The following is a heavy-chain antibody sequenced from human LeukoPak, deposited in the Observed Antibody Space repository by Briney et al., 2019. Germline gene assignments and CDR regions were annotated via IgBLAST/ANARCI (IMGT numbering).Heavy chain of an antibody. CDR2: ISDSGNT. CDR3: AKYPVSHAFNI. Sequence: PSETLSLTCTVSGGSISSRSYYWGWIRQPPGKGLEWIGKISDSGNTYYSPSLRSRVTISIDMSKNQFSLKLSSVTAADTAVYYCAKYPVSHAFNIWGQGTMVTVSS. CDR1: GGSISSRSYY. V-gene: IGHV4-39*01. J-gene: IGHJ3*02. D-gene: IGHD2-2*02.